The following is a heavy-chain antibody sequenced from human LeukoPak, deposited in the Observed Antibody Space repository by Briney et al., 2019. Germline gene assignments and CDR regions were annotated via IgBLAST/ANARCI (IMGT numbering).Heavy chain of an antibody. J-gene: IGHJ6*02. Sequence: PSETLSLICTVSGGSISSYYWSWIRQPPGKGLEWIGYIYYSGSTNYNPSLKSRVTISVDTSKNQFSLKLSSVTAADTAVYYCARGWAKDSSSWYYVDYYYGMDVWGQGTTVTVSS. CDR1: GGSISSYY. D-gene: IGHD6-13*01. CDR3: ARGWAKDSSSWYYVDYYYGMDV. V-gene: IGHV4-59*01. CDR2: IYYSGST.